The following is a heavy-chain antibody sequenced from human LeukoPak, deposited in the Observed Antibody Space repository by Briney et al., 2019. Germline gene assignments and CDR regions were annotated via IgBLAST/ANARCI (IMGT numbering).Heavy chain of an antibody. CDR1: GGSISSYY. CDR2: IYYSGST. Sequence: SETLSLTCTVSGGSISSYYWSWIRQPPGKGLEWIGYIYYSGSTNYNPSLKSRVTISVDTSKNQFSLKLSSVTAADAAVYYCARRVVTMVRGVVSWFDPWGQGTLVTVSS. V-gene: IGHV4-59*08. D-gene: IGHD3-10*01. J-gene: IGHJ5*02. CDR3: ARRVVTMVRGVVSWFDP.